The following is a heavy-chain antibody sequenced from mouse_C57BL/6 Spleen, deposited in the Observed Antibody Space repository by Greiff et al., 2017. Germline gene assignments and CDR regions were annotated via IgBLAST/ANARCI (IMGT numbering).Heavy chain of an antibody. CDR2: IYPGDGDT. V-gene: IGHV1-80*01. Sequence: QVQLQQSGAELVKPGASVKISCKASGYAFSSYWMNWVKQRPGKGLAWIGQIYPGDGDTNYNGKFKGKATLTADKSSSTAYMQLSSLTSEDSAVYFCARRGRGRGAMDYWGQGTSVTVSS. CDR1: GYAFSSYW. CDR3: ARRGRGRGAMDY. J-gene: IGHJ4*01.